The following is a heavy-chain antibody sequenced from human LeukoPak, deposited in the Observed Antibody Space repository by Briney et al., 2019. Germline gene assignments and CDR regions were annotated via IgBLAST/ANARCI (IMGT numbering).Heavy chain of an antibody. D-gene: IGHD3-22*01. J-gene: IGHJ4*02. CDR2: ISSSSSYI. CDR3: ARVLYYYDSSGYYYDY. Sequence: GGSLRLSCAASGFTFSSYSMNWVRQAPGKGLEWVSSISSSSSYIYYADSVKGRFTISRDNAKNTLYLQMNSLRAEDTAVYYCARVLYYYDSSGYYYDYWGQGTLVTVSS. CDR1: GFTFSSYS. V-gene: IGHV3-21*01.